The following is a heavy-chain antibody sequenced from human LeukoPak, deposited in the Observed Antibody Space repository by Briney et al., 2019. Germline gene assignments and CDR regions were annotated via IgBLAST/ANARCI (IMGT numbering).Heavy chain of an antibody. CDR1: GFTFSGYW. V-gene: IGHV3-74*01. J-gene: IGHJ4*02. Sequence: GGSLRLSCAASGFTFSGYWMHWVRQAPGKGLVWLSRINGDGYSISYADSVKGRFTISRDNAKKMLYLQMNSLRAEDTAMYYCARGEAVAGNDHWGQGIRVTVSS. D-gene: IGHD6-19*01. CDR3: ARGEAVAGNDH. CDR2: INGDGYSI.